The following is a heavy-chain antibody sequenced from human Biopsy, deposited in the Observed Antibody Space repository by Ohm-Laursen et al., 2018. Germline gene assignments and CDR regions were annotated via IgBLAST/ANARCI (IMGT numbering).Heavy chain of an antibody. CDR3: SRETNISGWPYYYFYGMDV. J-gene: IGHJ6*02. CDR1: GGSIRSGY. V-gene: IGHV4-59*01. D-gene: IGHD6-19*01. Sequence: SDTLSLTCTVSGGSIRSGYWSWIRQPPGKRLEGIGYIYYSGSTNYNPSLKSRINISVDTSKNQFSLRLNSVTAADPAVYYCSRETNISGWPYYYFYGMDVWGQGTTVTVSS. CDR2: IYYSGST.